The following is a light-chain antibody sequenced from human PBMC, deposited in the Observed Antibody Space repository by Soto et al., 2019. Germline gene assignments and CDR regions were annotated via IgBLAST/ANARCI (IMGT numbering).Light chain of an antibody. CDR1: SSDVGGYNY. Sequence: QSALTQPASVSGSPGQSITISCTGTSSDVGGYNYVSWYQQHPGKAPKLIIYEVSNRPSGVSNRFSGSKSGNTASLTISGLQAEDEDDYYCNSSTSESNVVFGAGTKLTVL. CDR2: EVS. CDR3: NSSTSESNVV. V-gene: IGLV2-14*01. J-gene: IGLJ1*01.